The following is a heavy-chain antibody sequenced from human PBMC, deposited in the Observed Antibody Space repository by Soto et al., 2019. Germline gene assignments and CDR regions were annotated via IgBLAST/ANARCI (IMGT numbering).Heavy chain of an antibody. CDR1: GASISGFY. Sequence: TETLSLTCTVSGASISGFYWSWVRKSAGKGLEWIGRIYATGTTDYNPSLKSRVMMSVDTSKKQFSLKLRSVTAADTAVYYCVRDGTKTLRDWFDPWGQGISVTVSS. V-gene: IGHV4-4*07. CDR3: VRDGTKTLRDWFDP. D-gene: IGHD1-1*01. J-gene: IGHJ5*02. CDR2: IYATGTT.